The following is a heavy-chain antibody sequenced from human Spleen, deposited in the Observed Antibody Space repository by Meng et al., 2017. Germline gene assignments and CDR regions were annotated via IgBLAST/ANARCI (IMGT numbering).Heavy chain of an antibody. J-gene: IGHJ2*01. CDR1: GFTFSSYA. V-gene: IGHV3-23*04. D-gene: IGHD1-26*01. Sequence: VLLVGYGGRVDRAGGSLRLSCAASGFTFSSYAMSWVRQAPGKGLEWVSVISGSGGSTYYADSVKGRFTISRDNSKNTLYLQMNSLRAEDTAVYYCAKEATGTRYWYFDLWGRGTLVTVSS. CDR3: AKEATGTRYWYFDL. CDR2: ISGSGGST.